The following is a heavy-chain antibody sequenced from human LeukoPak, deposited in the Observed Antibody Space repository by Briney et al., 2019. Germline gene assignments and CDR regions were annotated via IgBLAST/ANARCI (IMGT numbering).Heavy chain of an antibody. Sequence: KPSETLSLTCAVYGGSFSGYYWSWIRQPPGKGLEWIGEINHSGSTNYNPSLKSRVTISVGTSKNQFSLKLSSVTAADTAVYYCARGYCSSTSCYPYYWGQGTLVTVSS. CDR2: INHSGST. J-gene: IGHJ4*02. CDR3: ARGYCSSTSCYPYY. CDR1: GGSFSGYY. D-gene: IGHD2-2*01. V-gene: IGHV4-34*01.